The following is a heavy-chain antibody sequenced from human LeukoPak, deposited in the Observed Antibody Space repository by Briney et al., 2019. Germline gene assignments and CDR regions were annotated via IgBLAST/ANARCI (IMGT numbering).Heavy chain of an antibody. D-gene: IGHD6-13*01. Sequence: AASVKVSCKASGYTSTSYGISWVRQATGQGLEWMGWMNPNTGQTGYAQKFQGRVTNTRNTSISTAYMELSSLRSEDTAVYFCARGRRFSGSWYPDYWGQGTLVTVSS. CDR3: ARGRRFSGSWYPDY. CDR2: MNPNTGQT. J-gene: IGHJ4*02. CDR1: GYTSTSYG. V-gene: IGHV1-8*03.